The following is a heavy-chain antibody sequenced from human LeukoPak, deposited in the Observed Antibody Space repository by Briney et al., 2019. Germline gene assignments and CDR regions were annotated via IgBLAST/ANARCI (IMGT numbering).Heavy chain of an antibody. J-gene: IGHJ4*02. V-gene: IGHV3-64D*09. CDR1: GFTFSSYA. CDR3: VKGYCSSISCYGDY. CDR2: ISSNGGST. D-gene: IGHD2-2*01. Sequence: PGGSLRLSCSASGFTFSSYAMHWVRQAPGEGLEYVSAISSNGGSTYYGDSVKGRFTISRDNSKNTLYLQMSSLRAEDTAVYYCVKGYCSSISCYGDYWGQGTLVTLSS.